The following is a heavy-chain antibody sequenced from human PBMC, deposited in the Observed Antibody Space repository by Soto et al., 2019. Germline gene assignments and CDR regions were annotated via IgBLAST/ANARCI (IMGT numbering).Heavy chain of an antibody. V-gene: IGHV1-69*08. CDR3: ARDAPSGSTLLGYAAIDY. Sequence: QVQLVQSGAEVKKPGSSVKVSCRASGGPFSNDIITWVRQAPGQGLEWMGRIIPLLNIANYGQKFQGRVSITAGRSTGTAYMELNSLRSEDTAVSYCARDAPSGSTLLGYAAIDYWGQGTLVTVAS. J-gene: IGHJ4*02. D-gene: IGHD5-12*01. CDR2: IIPLLNIA. CDR1: GGPFSNDI.